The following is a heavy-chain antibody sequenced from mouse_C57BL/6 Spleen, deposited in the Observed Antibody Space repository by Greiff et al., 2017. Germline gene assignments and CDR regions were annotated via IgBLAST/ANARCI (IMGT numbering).Heavy chain of an antibody. CDR3: ARYSVLGRGYYFDY. J-gene: IGHJ2*01. CDR1: GFTFTDYY. Sequence: EVKLMESGGGLVQPGGSLSLSCAASGFTFTDYYMSWVRQPPGKALEWMGFIRNKANGYTTEYSASVKGRFTISRDISQSILYLQMNALRAEDSSTYYCARYSVLGRGYYFDYWGQGTTLTVSS. D-gene: IGHD4-1*01. CDR2: IRNKANGYTT. V-gene: IGHV7-3*01.